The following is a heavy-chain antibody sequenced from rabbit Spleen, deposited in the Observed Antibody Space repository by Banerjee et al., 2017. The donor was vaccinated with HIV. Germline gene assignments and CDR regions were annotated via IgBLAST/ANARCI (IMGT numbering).Heavy chain of an antibody. Sequence: QEQLVESGGGLVQPEGSLTLTCTASGFDFINTAMCWVRQAPGKGLEWIGCIDTDDARTWYASWAKGRCTISKTSSTTVTLQTTSLTAADMATYFCSRIRAYSSYDLWGPGTLVTVS. CDR3: SRIRAYSSYDL. V-gene: IGHV1S45*01. CDR2: IDTDDART. J-gene: IGHJ4*01. CDR1: GFDFINTA. D-gene: IGHD8-1*01.